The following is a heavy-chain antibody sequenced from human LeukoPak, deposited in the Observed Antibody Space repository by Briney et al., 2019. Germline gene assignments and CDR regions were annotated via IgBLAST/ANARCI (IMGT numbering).Heavy chain of an antibody. D-gene: IGHD3-16*01. CDR2: ISSSSSYI. Sequence: GGSLRLSCAASGFTFSSYSMNWVRQAPGKGLEWVSSISSSSSYIYYADSVKGRFTISRDNAKNSLYLQMNSLRAEDTAVYYCARAGGTVAAFDIWGQGTMVTVSS. CDR1: GFTFSSYS. J-gene: IGHJ3*02. CDR3: ARAGGTVAAFDI. V-gene: IGHV3-21*01.